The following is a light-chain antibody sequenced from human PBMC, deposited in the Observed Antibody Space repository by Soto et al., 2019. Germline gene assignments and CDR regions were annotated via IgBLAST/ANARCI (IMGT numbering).Light chain of an antibody. CDR3: AAWDDSLNGVV. CDR1: SSNIGSKT. CDR2: SNN. Sequence: QSVLTQPPSTSGTPGQRATISCSGSSSNIGSKTVNWYRQLPGTAPKLLIYSNNQRPSGVPDRFSGSKSGTSASLAISGLQSEDEADYYCAAWDDSLNGVVFGGGTQLTVL. V-gene: IGLV1-44*01. J-gene: IGLJ2*01.